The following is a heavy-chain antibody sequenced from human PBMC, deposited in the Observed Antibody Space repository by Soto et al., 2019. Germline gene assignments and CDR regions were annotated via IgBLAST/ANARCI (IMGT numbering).Heavy chain of an antibody. CDR3: ARDPLDYYGSGSSFPRGMAV. Sequence: GGSLRLSCAASGFTFSSYSMNWVRQAPGKRLEWVSSISSSSSYIYYADSVKGRFTISRDNAKNSLYLQMNSLRAEDTAVYYCARDPLDYYGSGSSFPRGMAVWGQGTTVTVSS. J-gene: IGHJ6*02. CDR1: GFTFSSYS. V-gene: IGHV3-21*01. CDR2: ISSSSSYI. D-gene: IGHD3-10*01.